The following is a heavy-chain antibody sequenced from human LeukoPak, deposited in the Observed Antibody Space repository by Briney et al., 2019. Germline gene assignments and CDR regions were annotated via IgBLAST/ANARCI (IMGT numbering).Heavy chain of an antibody. CDR2: VGISGDT. CDR1: GFTFRSYD. J-gene: IGHJ4*02. Sequence: PGGSLRLSCAASGFTFRSYDMHWVRQVTGKGLEWVSAVGISGDTYYAGSVKGRFTISRENAKTSLYLQMNSLTAGDTAVYYCVRGGIQVSGIDEIDYWGQGTLVTVSS. V-gene: IGHV3-13*01. D-gene: IGHD6-19*01. CDR3: VRGGIQVSGIDEIDY.